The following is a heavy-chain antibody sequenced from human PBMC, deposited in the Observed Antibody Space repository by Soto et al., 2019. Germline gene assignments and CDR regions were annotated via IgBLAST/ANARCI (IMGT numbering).Heavy chain of an antibody. CDR3: ASTLQYCTSTGSYPWGRFDY. J-gene: IGHJ4*02. CDR1: GFTFSDYA. CDR2: ISSSSSTI. V-gene: IGHV3-48*02. D-gene: IGHD2-2*01. Sequence: EVQLVESGGGLVQPGGSLRLSCAASGFTFSDYALNWVRQAPGEGLEWISYISSSSSTIYFADSLKGRFTISRDNAKKTLYLQMNRLRDEDTAVYYCASTLQYCTSTGSYPWGRFDYWGQGTLVTVSS.